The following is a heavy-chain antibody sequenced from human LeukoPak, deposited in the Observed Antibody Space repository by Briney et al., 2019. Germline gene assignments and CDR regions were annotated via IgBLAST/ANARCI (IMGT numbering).Heavy chain of an antibody. J-gene: IGHJ6*02. CDR2: ISYDGSNK. Sequence: GRSLRLSCAASGFIFSNYGVHWVRQAPGKGLEWVAVISYDGSNKYYADSVQGRFTISKDNSKNTLYLQMHNLRVEDTAVYYCAKDSYGMDVWGQGTTVTVSS. CDR1: GFIFSNYG. CDR3: AKDSYGMDV. V-gene: IGHV3-30*18.